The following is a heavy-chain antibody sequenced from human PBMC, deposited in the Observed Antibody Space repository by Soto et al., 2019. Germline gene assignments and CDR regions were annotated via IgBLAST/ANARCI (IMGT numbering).Heavy chain of an antibody. CDR3: ARVPSRFYIVATLKGYYFDY. CDR1: GGSFSGYY. V-gene: IGHV4-34*01. CDR2: INHSGST. Sequence: QVQLQQWGAGLLKPSETLSLTCAVYGGSFSGYYWSWICQPPGKGLEWSVEINHSGSTNYNPPIKTRVTISVDTSKNQFSLKLSSVTAADTAVYYCARVPSRFYIVATLKGYYFDYWGQGTLVTVSS. J-gene: IGHJ4*02. D-gene: IGHD5-12*01.